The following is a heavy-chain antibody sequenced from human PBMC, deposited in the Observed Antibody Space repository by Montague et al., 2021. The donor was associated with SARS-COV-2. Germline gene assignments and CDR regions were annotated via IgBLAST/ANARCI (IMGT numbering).Heavy chain of an antibody. CDR2: ISTSAYTS. Sequence: SLRLSCAASGFTFSNYDMHWVRQAPGKGPEWISYISTSAYTSPYAGSVKGRFTISRNNGKNPLYLQMNSLRVEDTAVYYCTRDYRGIVGEGLDIWGQGTKVTVSS. J-gene: IGHJ3*02. CDR3: TRDYRGIVGEGLDI. CDR1: GFTFSNYD. V-gene: IGHV3-48*03. D-gene: IGHD3-16*02.